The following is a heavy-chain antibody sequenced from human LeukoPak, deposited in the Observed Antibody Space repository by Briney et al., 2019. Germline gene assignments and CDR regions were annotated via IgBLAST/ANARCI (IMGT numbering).Heavy chain of an antibody. CDR3: ARAGGSTVSHSDY. D-gene: IGHD4-17*01. CDR1: GFTFSSYS. CDR2: ISSSTSYI. J-gene: IGHJ4*02. Sequence: GGSLRLSCAASGFTFSSYSMNWIRQAPGKGLEWVSSISSSTSYIYYADSVRGRFTISKDNAKNSLYLQMNSLRAEDTAVYYCARAGGSTVSHSDYWGQGTLVTVSS. V-gene: IGHV3-21*01.